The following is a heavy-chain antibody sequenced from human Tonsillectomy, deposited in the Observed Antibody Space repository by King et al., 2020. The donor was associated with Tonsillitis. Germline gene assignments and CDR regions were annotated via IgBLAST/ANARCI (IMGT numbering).Heavy chain of an antibody. CDR2: INWNGGST. CDR3: AMRLTTAAPWDAFDI. Sequence: VQLVESGGGVVRPGGSLRLSCAASGFTFDDYGMSWVRQAPGKGLEGVSGINWNGGSTSYADSVKGRFNISRDNAKNSLYLQMNSLRAADTAFYYCAMRLTTAAPWDAFDIWGQGTMVTVSS. D-gene: IGHD4-11*01. CDR1: GFTFDDYG. V-gene: IGHV3-20*04. J-gene: IGHJ3*02.